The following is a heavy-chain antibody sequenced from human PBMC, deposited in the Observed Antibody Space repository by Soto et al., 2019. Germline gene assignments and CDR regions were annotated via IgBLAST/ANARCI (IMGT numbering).Heavy chain of an antibody. J-gene: IGHJ6*02. CDR3: ARGCSSTSCYNPYYYYGMDV. V-gene: IGHV1-2*04. CDR2: INPNSGGT. D-gene: IGHD2-2*02. Sequence: QVPLVQSGAEVKKPGASVKVSCKASGYTFTGYYMHWVRQAPGQGLEWMGWINPNSGGTNYAQKFQGWVTMTRDTSISTAYMELSRLRSDDTAVYYCARGCSSTSCYNPYYYYGMDVWGQGTTVTVSS. CDR1: GYTFTGYY.